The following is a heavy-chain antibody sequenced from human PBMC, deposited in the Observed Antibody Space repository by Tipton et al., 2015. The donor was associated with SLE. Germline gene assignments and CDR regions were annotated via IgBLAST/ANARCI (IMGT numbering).Heavy chain of an antibody. CDR1: GFTFSDHY. J-gene: IGHJ4*02. D-gene: IGHD6-13*01. V-gene: IGHV3-72*01. Sequence: GSLRLSCAASGFTFSDHYMDWVRQAPGKGLEWVGRTRNKANSYTTEYAASVKGRFTISRDDSKNSLYLQMNSLKTEDTAVYYCARGFWGAAAAPVDYWGQGTLVTVSS. CDR3: ARGFWGAAAAPVDY. CDR2: TRNKANSYTT.